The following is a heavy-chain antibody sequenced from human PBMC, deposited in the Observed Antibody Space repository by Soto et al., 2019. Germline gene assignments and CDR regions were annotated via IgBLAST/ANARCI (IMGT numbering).Heavy chain of an antibody. V-gene: IGHV1-69*02. CDR1: GGTFSNYT. CDR2: IIPILDIA. D-gene: IGHD6-13*01. CDR3: ARATAAAGVYDWYFDL. Sequence: QVQLVQSGAEVKKPGSSVKASCKASGGTFSNYTINWVRQAPGQGLEWMGRIIPILDIAYSAQKFQGSVTITADKSTIKDYKELSSLRSEDTDVYYCARATAAAGVYDWYFDLWGRGTLVTVSS. J-gene: IGHJ2*01.